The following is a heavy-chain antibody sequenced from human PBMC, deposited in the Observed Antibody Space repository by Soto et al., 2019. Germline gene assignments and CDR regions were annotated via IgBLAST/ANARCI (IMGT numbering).Heavy chain of an antibody. J-gene: IGHJ4*02. CDR3: ARVRDYIWGSYRQDFDY. CDR1: GFTFSSYW. D-gene: IGHD3-16*02. Sequence: GGSLRLSCAASGFTFSSYWMHWVRQAPGKGLVWVSRINSDGSSTSYADSVKGRFTISRDNAKNTLYLQMNSLRAEDTAVYYCARVRDYIWGSYRQDFDYWGQGTLVTVSS. CDR2: INSDGSST. V-gene: IGHV3-74*01.